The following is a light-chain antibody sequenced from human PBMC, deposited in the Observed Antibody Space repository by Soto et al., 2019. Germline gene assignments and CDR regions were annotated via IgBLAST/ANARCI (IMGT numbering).Light chain of an antibody. CDR2: EVS. Sequence: QSVLTQPPSASGSPGQSVTISCTGTSSDVGDYDYVSWYQHHPGKAPKLMIYEVSKRPSGVPDRFSGSKSGNTASLTVSGLQAEDEADYYCSSYAGSNNVVFGGGTKLTVL. V-gene: IGLV2-8*01. CDR1: SSDVGDYDY. CDR3: SSYAGSNNVV. J-gene: IGLJ2*01.